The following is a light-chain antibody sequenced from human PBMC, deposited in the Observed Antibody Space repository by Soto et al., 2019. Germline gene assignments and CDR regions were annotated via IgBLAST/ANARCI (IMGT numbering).Light chain of an antibody. V-gene: IGKV3-15*01. Sequence: DIVLTQSPGSLSLSPGERATLSCRASDVVTASYIAWYQHKPGQAPRLLIYDVSTRATGIPARFSGSGSGTEFTLTISSLQSEDFAVYYCQQYKNWPPITFGQGTRLEN. CDR1: DVVTAS. J-gene: IGKJ5*01. CDR3: QQYKNWPPIT. CDR2: DVS.